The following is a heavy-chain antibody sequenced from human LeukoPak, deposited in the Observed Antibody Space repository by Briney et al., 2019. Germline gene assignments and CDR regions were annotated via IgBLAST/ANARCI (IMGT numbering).Heavy chain of an antibody. Sequence: GRSLRLSCAASGFTFSNYGMHWVRQAPGKGLEWVAVISYDGSTKYYADSVKGRFTISRDNSKNTLYLQMNSLRAEDTAVYYCAKRYTSGWYYFDYWGQGTLVTVSS. CDR1: GFTFSNYG. CDR3: AKRYTSGWYYFDY. J-gene: IGHJ4*02. CDR2: ISYDGSTK. V-gene: IGHV3-30*18. D-gene: IGHD6-13*01.